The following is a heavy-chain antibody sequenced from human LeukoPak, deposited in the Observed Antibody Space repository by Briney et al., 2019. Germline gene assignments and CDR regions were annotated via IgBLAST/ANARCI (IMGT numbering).Heavy chain of an antibody. CDR2: INYSGST. Sequence: SETLSLTCTVSGGSISSSSYNWGWIRQPPGKGLEWIGSINYSGSTHYNPSLKSRVTISVDTSKNQFSLKLSSVTAADTAVYYCARVGSSAWYSAGSWGQGTLVTVSS. V-gene: IGHV4-39*07. D-gene: IGHD6-19*01. J-gene: IGHJ5*02. CDR3: ARVGSSAWYSAGS. CDR1: GGSISSSSYN.